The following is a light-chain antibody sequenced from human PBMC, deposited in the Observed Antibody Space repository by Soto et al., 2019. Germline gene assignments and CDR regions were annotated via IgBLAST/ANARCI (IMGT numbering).Light chain of an antibody. CDR1: RYNIGSNT. J-gene: IGLJ2*01. Sequence: QPVLTQPPSASGTPGQRVTISCSGSRYNIGSNTVSWYQQVPGTAPRLLLYRNNLRPSGVPDRFSGSKSDTSASLAISGLQSEDEAHYYCAAWDDSQNGYVVFGGGTKL. CDR3: AAWDDSQNGYVV. V-gene: IGLV1-44*01. CDR2: RNN.